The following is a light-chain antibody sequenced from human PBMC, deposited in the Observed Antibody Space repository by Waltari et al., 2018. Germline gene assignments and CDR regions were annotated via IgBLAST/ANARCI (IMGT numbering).Light chain of an antibody. CDR3: SSYTSSSTPLV. J-gene: IGLJ2*01. CDR2: DVT. CDR1: RSYVGAYNY. Sequence: QSALTQPASVSGSPGQSTTISCTGTRSYVGAYNYFSWYQQHPGQAPKLMIYDVTSRPSGVSNRFSGSKSGNTASLTISGLQAEDEADYYCSSYTSSSTPLVFGGGTKLTVL. V-gene: IGLV2-14*03.